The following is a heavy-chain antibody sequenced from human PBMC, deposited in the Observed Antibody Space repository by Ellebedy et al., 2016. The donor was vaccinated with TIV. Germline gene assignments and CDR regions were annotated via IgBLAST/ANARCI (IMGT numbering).Heavy chain of an antibody. Sequence: SETLSLXXAVSGGSITSGGYSWTWNRQPPGKGLEWLGYIYHTGNTYYSPSLKSLVTISADRSENQFSLKLTSVTAADTAVYYCARSYLGYYDSSGYYDWGRGTLVTVSS. J-gene: IGHJ4*02. V-gene: IGHV4-30-2*01. CDR2: IYHTGNT. CDR1: GGSITSGGYS. CDR3: ARSYLGYYDSSGYYD. D-gene: IGHD3-22*01.